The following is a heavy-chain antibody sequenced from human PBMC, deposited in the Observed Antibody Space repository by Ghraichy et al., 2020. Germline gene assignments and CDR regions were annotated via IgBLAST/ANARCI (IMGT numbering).Heavy chain of an antibody. V-gene: IGHV3-23*01. D-gene: IGHD6-13*01. CDR3: AKARGYSSSWYVCWFDP. Sequence: LSLTCAASGFTFSSYAMSWVRQAPGKGLEWVSAISGSGGSTYYADSVKGRFTISRDNSKNTLYLQMNSLRAEDTAVYYCAKARGYSSSWYVCWFDPWGQGTLVTVSS. CDR1: GFTFSSYA. CDR2: ISGSGGST. J-gene: IGHJ5*02.